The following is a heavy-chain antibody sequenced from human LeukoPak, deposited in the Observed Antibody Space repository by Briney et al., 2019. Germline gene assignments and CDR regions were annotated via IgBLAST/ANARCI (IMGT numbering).Heavy chain of an antibody. D-gene: IGHD2-2*01. Sequence: GALVKVSCKASGGTFSSYAISWVRQAPGQGLEWMGWINTNTRNPTYAQGFTGRFVFSLDTSLSTAYLQISSLKAEDTAVYYCARDKYQLPYEIDYWGQGTLVTVSS. CDR1: GGTFSSYA. V-gene: IGHV7-4-1*02. CDR2: INTNTRNP. CDR3: ARDKYQLPYEIDY. J-gene: IGHJ4*02.